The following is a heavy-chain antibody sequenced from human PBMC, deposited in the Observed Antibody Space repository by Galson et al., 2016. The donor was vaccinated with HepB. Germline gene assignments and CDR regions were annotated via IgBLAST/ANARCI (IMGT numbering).Heavy chain of an antibody. D-gene: IGHD3-9*01. Sequence: SLRLSCAASGFTFTTYSMNWVRQAPGKGLEWVSYISSSSTYIYYADSVKGRFTISRDNSKNSLYLQMNSLRAEDTAVYYCASIHFDWSFYDYWGQGTLVTVSS. V-gene: IGHV3-21*01. J-gene: IGHJ4*02. CDR1: GFTFTTYS. CDR3: ASIHFDWSFYDY. CDR2: ISSSSTYI.